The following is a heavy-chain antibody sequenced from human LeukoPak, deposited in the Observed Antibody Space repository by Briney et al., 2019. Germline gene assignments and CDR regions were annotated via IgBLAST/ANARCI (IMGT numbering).Heavy chain of an antibody. Sequence: PGGSLRLSCAATGLTFNTYTMNWVRQAPGKGLEWVSLINSFSTYIYYADSVKGRFTISRDNAKSSLYLQMSSLRAEDTAVYYCARVNRFGELRYSDYWGQGTLVTVSS. CDR3: ARVNRFGELRYSDY. V-gene: IGHV3-21*01. J-gene: IGHJ4*02. CDR2: INSFSTYI. CDR1: GLTFNTYT. D-gene: IGHD3-10*01.